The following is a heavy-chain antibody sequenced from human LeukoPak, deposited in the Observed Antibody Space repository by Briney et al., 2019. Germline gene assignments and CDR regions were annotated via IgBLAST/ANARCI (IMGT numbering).Heavy chain of an antibody. J-gene: IGHJ4*02. V-gene: IGHV3-72*01. CDR1: GFIFSDHY. CDR2: IRNKANGSTT. D-gene: IGHD1-1*01. CDR3: TRDRGAYNLYDY. Sequence: GGSLRLSCAASGFIFSDHYMDWVRQAPGKGLEWVGRIRNKANGSTTEYAASVKGRFTILRDDSDNSLYLQMNRLKTEDTAVYHCTRDRGAYNLYDYWGQGTLVTVSS.